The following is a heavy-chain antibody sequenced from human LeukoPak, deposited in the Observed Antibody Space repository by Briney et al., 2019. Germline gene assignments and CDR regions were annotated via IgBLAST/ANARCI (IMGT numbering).Heavy chain of an antibody. J-gene: IGHJ6*03. V-gene: IGHV1-18*01. CDR1: GYTFTSYG. D-gene: IGHD1-1*01. CDR3: ARSVHVGVDYYYYHMDV. Sequence: ASVKVSCKASGYTFTSYGISWVRQAPGQGLEWMGWISAYNGNTNYAQKLQGRVTMTTDTSTSTAYMELRSLRSDDTAVYYCARSVHVGVDYYYYHMDVWGKGTTVTVSS. CDR2: ISAYNGNT.